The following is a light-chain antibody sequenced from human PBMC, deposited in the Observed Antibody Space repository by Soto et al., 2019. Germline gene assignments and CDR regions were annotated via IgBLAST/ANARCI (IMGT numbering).Light chain of an antibody. CDR1: SSDVGGYNY. Sequence: QSALTQPASVSGSPGQSITISCTGTSSDVGGYNYVSWFQQHPGIVPKLMIYEVSNRPSGVSNRFSGSKSVNTAYLTISGLQSEDEADYYCISYTTKSTWVFGGGTKVTVL. V-gene: IGLV2-14*01. CDR3: ISYTTKSTWV. J-gene: IGLJ2*01. CDR2: EVS.